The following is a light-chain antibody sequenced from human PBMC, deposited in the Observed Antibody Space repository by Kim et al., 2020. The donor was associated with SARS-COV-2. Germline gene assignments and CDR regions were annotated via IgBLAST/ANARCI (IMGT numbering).Light chain of an antibody. Sequence: SASVGDIVTITCRASQIVETYLAWYQQKPGKAPKLLVYQASSLQVGVPSRFSGSGSGAEFTLTINSLQPDDFATYYCQHYIRFPYTFGQGTKLEIK. CDR1: QIVETY. V-gene: IGKV1-5*03. J-gene: IGKJ2*01. CDR2: QAS. CDR3: QHYIRFPYT.